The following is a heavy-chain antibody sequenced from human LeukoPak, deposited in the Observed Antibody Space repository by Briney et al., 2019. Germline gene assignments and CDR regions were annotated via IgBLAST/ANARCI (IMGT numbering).Heavy chain of an antibody. CDR3: SRDLNHDSSG. D-gene: IGHD3-22*01. CDR1: GFSFSIYW. CDR2: IKTDGSET. Sequence: GGSLRLSRAASGFSFSIYWMTWVRQAPGKGLECVANIKTDGSETYYLDSVKGRFTISRDNAKSSLYLQMNSLRVEDTAVYYYSRDLNHDSSGWGQGTLVTVSS. J-gene: IGHJ4*02. V-gene: IGHV3-7*01.